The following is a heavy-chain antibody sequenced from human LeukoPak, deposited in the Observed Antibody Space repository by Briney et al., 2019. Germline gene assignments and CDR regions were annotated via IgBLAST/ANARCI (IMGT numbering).Heavy chain of an antibody. CDR1: GFIYSRYS. CDR3: ATGRDITVAGPGGYFDY. V-gene: IGHV3-21*04. D-gene: IGHD6-19*01. CDR2: ISSTSIYI. Sequence: GGSLRLSCAASGFIYSRYSMNWVRQAPGKGLEWVSTISSTSIYIYYADSVKGRFTISRDNAKNSMYLQMNSLTAEDTAVYYCATGRDITVAGPGGYFDYWGQGTLVTVSS. J-gene: IGHJ4*02.